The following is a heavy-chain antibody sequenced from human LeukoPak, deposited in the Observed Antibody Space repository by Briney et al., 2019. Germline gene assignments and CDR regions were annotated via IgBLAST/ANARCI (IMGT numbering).Heavy chain of an antibody. J-gene: IGHJ4*02. CDR3: ARDRGVVIPAMGYYFDY. Sequence: GGSLRLSCVASGFTFSDYYMSWIRQAPGKGLEWPSYITNRGSTIYYADSVKGRFTISRDNAKSSMYLQMNSLRAEDTAVYYCARDRGVVIPAMGYYFDYWGQGTLVTVSS. CDR2: ITNRGSTI. V-gene: IGHV3-11*01. D-gene: IGHD2-15*01. CDR1: GFTFSDYY.